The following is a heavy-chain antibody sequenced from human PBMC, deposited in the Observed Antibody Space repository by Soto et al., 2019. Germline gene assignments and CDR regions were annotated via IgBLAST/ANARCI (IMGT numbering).Heavy chain of an antibody. J-gene: IGHJ5*02. Sequence: QVQLVQSGAEVKKPGASVKVSCKASGYTFTSYYMHWVRQAPGQGLEWMGIINTSGGSTSYAQKFQGSVSMTRDTSTSPVYIELSSLRTADTAVYYCARESIAARPGWFDPWGQGTLVTVSS. V-gene: IGHV1-46*01. CDR1: GYTFTSYY. CDR2: INTSGGST. CDR3: ARESIAARPGWFDP. D-gene: IGHD6-6*01.